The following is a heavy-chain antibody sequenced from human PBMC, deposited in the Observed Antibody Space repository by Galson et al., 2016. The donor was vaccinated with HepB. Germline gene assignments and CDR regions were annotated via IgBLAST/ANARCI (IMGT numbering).Heavy chain of an antibody. Sequence: SLRLSCAASGFTLRSYAMSWVRQAPGKGLEWVSAISGSGGSTYYADSVKGRFTISRDNSKNTLYLQMNSLRAEDTAVYYGAKPGAATYDFDYWGQGTLVTVSS. V-gene: IGHV3-23*01. CDR2: ISGSGGST. CDR3: AKPGAATYDFDY. D-gene: IGHD3-10*01. CDR1: GFTLRSYA. J-gene: IGHJ4*02.